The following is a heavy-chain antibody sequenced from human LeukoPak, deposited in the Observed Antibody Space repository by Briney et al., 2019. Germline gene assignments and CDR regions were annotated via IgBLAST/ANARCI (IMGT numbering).Heavy chain of an antibody. J-gene: IGHJ4*02. Sequence: GGSLRLSCAASGFTFDDYGMSWVRQAPGKGLEWVSGINWNGGSTGYADSVKGRFTISRDNSKNTLYLQMNSLRAEDTAVYYCAKIRIAARREPYYFDYWGQGTLVTVSS. CDR2: INWNGGST. CDR3: AKIRIAARREPYYFDY. D-gene: IGHD6-6*01. CDR1: GFTFDDYG. V-gene: IGHV3-20*04.